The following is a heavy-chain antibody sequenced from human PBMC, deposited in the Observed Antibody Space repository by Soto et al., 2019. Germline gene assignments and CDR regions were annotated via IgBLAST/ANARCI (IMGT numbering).Heavy chain of an antibody. D-gene: IGHD5-18*01. CDR1: GGSITSSSFY. V-gene: IGHV4-39*01. Sequence: PSETLSLTCTVSGGSITSSSFYWGWIRQPPGKGLEWIGTIYYSGSTYYNPSLKSRVTVSVDTSKSQFSLNLNSVTAADTAVYYCALNFGYSYGYQYYFDYWGQGTLVTVSS. CDR2: IYYSGST. CDR3: ALNFGYSYGYQYYFDY. J-gene: IGHJ4*02.